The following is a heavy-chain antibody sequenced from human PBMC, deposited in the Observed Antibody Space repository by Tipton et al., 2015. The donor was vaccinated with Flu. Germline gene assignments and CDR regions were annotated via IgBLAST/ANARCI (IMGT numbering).Heavy chain of an antibody. CDR3: ARGSGYANAYLDS. D-gene: IGHD5-12*01. CDR1: GGSFSDHY. CDR2: INHAGAT. Sequence: TLSLTCAVYGGSFSDHYWTWIRQPPGKGLEWIGEINHAGATNCNPSLKSRVTISTDTSKNHFSLKVTSLTAVDTAVYYCARGSGYANAYLDSWGRGTLVTVSS. J-gene: IGHJ4*02. V-gene: IGHV4-34*01.